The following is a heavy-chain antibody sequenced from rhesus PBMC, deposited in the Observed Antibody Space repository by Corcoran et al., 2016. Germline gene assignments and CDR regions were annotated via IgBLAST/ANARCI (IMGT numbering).Heavy chain of an antibody. V-gene: IGHV4-165*01. CDR3: ARDGRQYSNYLEYFEF. CDR2: ISGSRGSP. J-gene: IGHJ1*01. CDR1: GGSFSGYY. D-gene: IGHD4-23*01. Sequence: QVQLQESCPGLVKPSETLSLTCAVSGGSFSGYYCGWIRQPPGKGLEWIGYISGSRGSPDHNPSLKSRVTISTDTSKNQFSLKLSSVTAADTAVYYCARDGRQYSNYLEYFEFWGQGALVTVSS.